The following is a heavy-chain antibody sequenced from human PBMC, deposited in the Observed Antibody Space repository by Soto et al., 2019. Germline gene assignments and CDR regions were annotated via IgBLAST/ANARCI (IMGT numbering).Heavy chain of an antibody. D-gene: IGHD3-16*01. J-gene: IGHJ3*02. V-gene: IGHV5-51*01. CDR3: ARAYVARFDI. Sequence: GESLKISCEGSGYIFATNWIGWVRQMPGKGLEWMGIIYPADSDTRYSPSFQGQVTISADKSISTAYLQWSSLKASDTAIYYCARAYVARFDIWGHETMVTVSS. CDR2: IYPADSDT. CDR1: GYIFATNW.